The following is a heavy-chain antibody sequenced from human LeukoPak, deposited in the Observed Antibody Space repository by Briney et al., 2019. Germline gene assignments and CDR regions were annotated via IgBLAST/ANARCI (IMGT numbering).Heavy chain of an antibody. V-gene: IGHV3-23*01. J-gene: IGHJ4*02. D-gene: IGHD6-13*01. Sequence: PGGSLRLSCAASGFTFSSYAMSWFRQAPGKGLEWVSAISGSGGSTYYADSVKGRFTISRDNSKNTLYLQMNSLRAEDTAVYYCAKDSLPGYSSSWNYFDYWGQGTLVTVSS. CDR3: AKDSLPGYSSSWNYFDY. CDR2: ISGSGGST. CDR1: GFTFSSYA.